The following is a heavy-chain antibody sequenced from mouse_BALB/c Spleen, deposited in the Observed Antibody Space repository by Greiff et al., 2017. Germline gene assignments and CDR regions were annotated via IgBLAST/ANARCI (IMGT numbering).Heavy chain of an antibody. D-gene: IGHD2-3*01. CDR1: GFTFSSYA. CDR2: ISSGGSYT. Sequence: EVQLVESGGGLVKPGGSLKLSCAASGFTFSSYAMSWVRQTPEKRLEWVATISSGGSYTYYPDSVKGRFTISRDNAKNTLYLQMSSLRSEDTAMYYCARDGYYDYYAMDYWGQGTSVTVSS. V-gene: IGHV5-9-3*01. CDR3: ARDGYYDYYAMDY. J-gene: IGHJ4*01.